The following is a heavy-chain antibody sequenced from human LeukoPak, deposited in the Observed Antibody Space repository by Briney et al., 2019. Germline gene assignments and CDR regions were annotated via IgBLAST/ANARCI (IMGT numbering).Heavy chain of an antibody. CDR3: AKDIGWFDP. J-gene: IGHJ5*02. V-gene: IGHV3-23*01. CDR1: GFTFRSYA. CDR2: ISGTGDSP. Sequence: PGGSLRLSCAASGFTFRSYAMKWVRQAPGKGLEWVSAISGTGDSPHYADSVKGRFTISRDNSKNTLYLQMNSLRAADTAFYYCAKDIGWFDPWGQGTLVTVSS.